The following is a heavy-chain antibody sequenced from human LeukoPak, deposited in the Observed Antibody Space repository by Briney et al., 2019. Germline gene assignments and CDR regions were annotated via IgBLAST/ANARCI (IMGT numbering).Heavy chain of an antibody. Sequence: SETLSLTCTDSGGSISSYYWSWIRQPPGKGLEWIGYIYYSGSTNYNPSLKSRVTISVDTSKNQFSLKLSSVTAADTAVYYCARHWGPVRGYWFDPWGQGTLVTVSS. J-gene: IGHJ5*02. CDR1: GGSISSYY. D-gene: IGHD3-16*01. CDR3: ARHWGPVRGYWFDP. CDR2: IYYSGST. V-gene: IGHV4-59*08.